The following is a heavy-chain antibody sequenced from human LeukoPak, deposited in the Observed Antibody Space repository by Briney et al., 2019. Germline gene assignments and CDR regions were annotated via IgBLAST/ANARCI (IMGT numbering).Heavy chain of an antibody. J-gene: IGHJ4*02. D-gene: IGHD4-23*01. CDR1: GFTFSSYG. CDR3: ARHGYGGNSGDY. CDR2: IGTSSSTI. Sequence: PGGSLRLSWAASGFTFSSYGMNWVRQAPGKGLEWVSYIGTSSSTIYYADSVKGRFTISRDNAKNSLYLQMNSLRDEDTAVYYCARHGYGGNSGDYWGQGTLVTVSS. V-gene: IGHV3-48*02.